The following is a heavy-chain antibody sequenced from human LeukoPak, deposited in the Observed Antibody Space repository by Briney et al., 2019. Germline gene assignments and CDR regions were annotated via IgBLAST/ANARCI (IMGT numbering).Heavy chain of an antibody. D-gene: IGHD3-22*01. CDR2: IYNSGST. Sequence: SETLSLTCTVSGGSISSGGYYWSWIRQHPGKGLEWIGYIYNSGSTYYNPSLKSRVTISVDTSKNQLSLKLSSVTAADTAVYYCARALNYYDSSGYYDYWGQGTLVTVSS. V-gene: IGHV4-31*03. J-gene: IGHJ4*02. CDR1: GGSISSGGYY. CDR3: ARALNYYDSSGYYDY.